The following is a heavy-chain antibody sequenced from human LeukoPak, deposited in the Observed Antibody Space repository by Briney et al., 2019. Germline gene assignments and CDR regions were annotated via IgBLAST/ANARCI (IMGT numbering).Heavy chain of an antibody. Sequence: GGSLRLSCAASGFTFSSYTMTWVRQAPGKGLEWISAISGRGGDTYYADSMKGRFTISRDNSKSTLYLQMNSLRAEDTALYYCAKGAEDAYDYWGQGTPVTVSS. CDR2: ISGRGGDT. CDR1: GFTFSSYT. CDR3: AKGAEDAYDY. D-gene: IGHD5-24*01. J-gene: IGHJ4*02. V-gene: IGHV3-23*01.